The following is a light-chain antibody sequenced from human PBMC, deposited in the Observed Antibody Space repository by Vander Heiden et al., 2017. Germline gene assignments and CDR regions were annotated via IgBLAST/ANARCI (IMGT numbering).Light chain of an antibody. V-gene: IGLV1-40*01. Sequence: VSGAPGQRVTISCTGSSSNIGAGYDVHWYQQLPGTAPKLLIYGNSNRPSGVPDRFSGSKSGTSASLAITGLQAEDEADYYCQSYDSSRSEVFGGGTKLTVL. CDR2: GNS. J-gene: IGLJ2*01. CDR3: QSYDSSRSEV. CDR1: SSNIGAGYD.